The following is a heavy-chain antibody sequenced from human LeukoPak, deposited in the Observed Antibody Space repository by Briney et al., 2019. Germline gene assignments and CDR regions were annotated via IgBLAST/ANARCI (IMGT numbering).Heavy chain of an antibody. Sequence: ASVKVSCKASSHTLGYYRHWVRQAPGQGLEWMGWINPNSGGTNYAQKFQGRVTMTRDTSISTAFMELSRLRSDDTAVYSCARDLSITMVRAPFYWGPGTPVTVSS. J-gene: IGHJ4*02. CDR2: INPNSGGT. CDR1: SHTLGYY. CDR3: ARDLSITMVRAPFY. V-gene: IGHV1-2*02. D-gene: IGHD3-10*01.